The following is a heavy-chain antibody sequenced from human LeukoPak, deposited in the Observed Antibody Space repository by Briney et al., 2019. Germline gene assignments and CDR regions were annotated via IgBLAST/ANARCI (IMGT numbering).Heavy chain of an antibody. CDR1: GGSISSSNW. D-gene: IGHD3-16*02. CDR2: IYHSGST. V-gene: IGHV4-4*02. J-gene: IGHJ3*02. Sequence: PSETLSLTCAVSGGSISSSNWWSWVRQPPGKGLEWIGEIYHSGSTNYNPSLKSRVTISVDKSKNQFSLKLSSVTAADTAVYYCARGPNWNYPPFVWGSYRQYDAFDIWGQGTMVTVSS. CDR3: ARGPNWNYPPFVWGSYRQYDAFDI.